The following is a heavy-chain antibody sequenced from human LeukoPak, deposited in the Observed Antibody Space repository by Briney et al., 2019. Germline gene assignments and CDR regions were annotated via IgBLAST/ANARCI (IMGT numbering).Heavy chain of an antibody. CDR3: AKDIYPSSSGYQGIDY. Sequence: GWSLRLSCAASGFTFDDYAMHWVRQAPGKGLEWVSGISWNSGSIGYADSVKGRFTISRDNAKNSLYLQMNSLRAEDTALYYCAKDIYPSSSGYQGIDYWGQGTLVTVSS. V-gene: IGHV3-9*01. D-gene: IGHD3-22*01. J-gene: IGHJ4*02. CDR1: GFTFDDYA. CDR2: ISWNSGSI.